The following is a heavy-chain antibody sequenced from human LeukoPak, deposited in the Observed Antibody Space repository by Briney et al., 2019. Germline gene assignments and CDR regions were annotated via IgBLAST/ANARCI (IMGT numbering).Heavy chain of an antibody. Sequence: PSETLSLTCTVSGGSISSYYWSWIRQPPGKGLEWIGYIYYSGSTNYNPSLKSRVTISVDTSKNQFSLKLSSVTAADTAVYYCARVSYYYDSSDAFDIWGQGTMVTVSS. CDR2: IYYSGST. CDR3: ARVSYYYDSSDAFDI. J-gene: IGHJ3*02. CDR1: GGSISSYY. D-gene: IGHD3-22*01. V-gene: IGHV4-59*01.